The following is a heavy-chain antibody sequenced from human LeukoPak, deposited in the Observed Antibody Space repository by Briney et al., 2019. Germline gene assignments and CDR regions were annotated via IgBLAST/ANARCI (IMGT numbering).Heavy chain of an antibody. CDR1: GGTFSSYA. CDR3: ARDRGDDYGDYGGSGWFDP. J-gene: IGHJ5*02. Sequence: SVKVSCKASGGTFSSYAISWVRQAPGQGLEWMGGIIPIFGTANYAQKFQGRVTITADESTSTAYMELSSLRSEDTAVYYCARDRGDDYGDYGGSGWFDPWGQGTLVTVSS. V-gene: IGHV1-69*13. D-gene: IGHD4-17*01. CDR2: IIPIFGTA.